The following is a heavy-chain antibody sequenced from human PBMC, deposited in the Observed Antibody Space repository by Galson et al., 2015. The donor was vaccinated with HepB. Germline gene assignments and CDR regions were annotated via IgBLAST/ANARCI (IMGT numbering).Heavy chain of an antibody. CDR2: IHPSGGAT. D-gene: IGHD6-13*01. CDR3: VRSSSHAFDV. V-gene: IGHV1-46*01. CDR1: GYTFTNYY. Sequence: SVKVSCKASGYTFTNYYIHWVRQAPGLGLEYMGVIHPSGGATTYAAQKFQGRVTMTSDTSTNTIYLEVSSLTSDDTATYYCVRSSSHAFDVWGQGTVVAVSS. J-gene: IGHJ3*01.